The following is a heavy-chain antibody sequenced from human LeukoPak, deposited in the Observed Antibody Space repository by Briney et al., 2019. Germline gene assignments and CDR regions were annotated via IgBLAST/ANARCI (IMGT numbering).Heavy chain of an antibody. CDR2: IYTSGST. V-gene: IGHV4-61*02. D-gene: IGHD3-10*01. CDR3: AGVSNVWFGEWLDI. CDR1: GDSISSGDYY. Sequence: SETLSLTCTVSGDSISSGDYYWSWIRQPAGKGLEWIGRIYTSGSTNYNPSLKSRVTISVDKSKNQFSLKLSSVTAADTAVYYCAGVSNVWFGEWLDIWGQGTMVTVSS. J-gene: IGHJ3*02.